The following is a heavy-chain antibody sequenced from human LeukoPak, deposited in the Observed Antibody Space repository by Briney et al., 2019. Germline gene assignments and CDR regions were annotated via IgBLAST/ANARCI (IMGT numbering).Heavy chain of an antibody. D-gene: IGHD5-18*01. CDR1: GGSFSGYY. CDR3: ARVSPRYSYGCPGNFDY. CDR2: INHSGST. V-gene: IGHV4-34*01. J-gene: IGHJ4*02. Sequence: SKTLSLTCAVYGGSFSGYYWSWFRQPPGKGLEWIGEINHSGSTNYNPSLKSRVTISVDTSKNQFSLKLSSVTAADTAVYYCARVSPRYSYGCPGNFDYWGQGTLVTVSS.